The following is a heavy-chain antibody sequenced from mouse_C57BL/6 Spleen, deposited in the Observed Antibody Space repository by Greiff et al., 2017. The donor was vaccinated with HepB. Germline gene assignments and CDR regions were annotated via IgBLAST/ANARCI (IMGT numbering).Heavy chain of an antibody. CDR2: ISSGGDYI. CDR1: GFTFSSYA. J-gene: IGHJ1*03. V-gene: IGHV5-9-1*02. CDR3: TREGVTTVVDWYFDV. D-gene: IGHD1-1*01. Sequence: EVKLVESGEGLVKPGGSLKLSCAASGFTFSSYAMSWVRQTPEKRLEWVAYISSGGDYIYYADTVKGRFTISRDNARNTLYPQMSSLKSEDTAMYYCTREGVTTVVDWYFDVWGTGTTVTVSS.